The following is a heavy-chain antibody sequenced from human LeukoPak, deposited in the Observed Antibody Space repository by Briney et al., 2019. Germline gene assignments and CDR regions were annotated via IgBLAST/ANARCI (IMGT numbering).Heavy chain of an antibody. Sequence: GGSLRLSCAASGFTFSSYAMSWVRQAPGKGLEWVSAISGSGGSTYYADSVKGRFTISRDNSKNTLFLQMNSLRAEDTAVYYCAKDEGGRGYSYGYGNWFDPWGQGTLVTVSS. CDR2: ISGSGGST. CDR3: AKDEGGRGYSYGYGNWFDP. V-gene: IGHV3-23*01. D-gene: IGHD5-18*01. J-gene: IGHJ5*02. CDR1: GFTFSSYA.